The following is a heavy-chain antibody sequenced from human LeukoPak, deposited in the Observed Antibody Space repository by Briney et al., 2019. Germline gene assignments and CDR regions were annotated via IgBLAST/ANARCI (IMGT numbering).Heavy chain of an antibody. V-gene: IGHV3-48*03. J-gene: IGHJ4*02. CDR3: ARGERMVRGLLFDY. CDR1: GFTFSSYE. Sequence: GGSLRLSCVASGFTFSSYEMNWVRQAPGKGLEWVSYISSSGSTRYYADSVKGRFTFSRDNAKNSLYLQMNSLRGEDTAVYYCARGERMVRGLLFDYWGQGTLVTVSS. CDR2: ISSSGSTR. D-gene: IGHD3-10*01.